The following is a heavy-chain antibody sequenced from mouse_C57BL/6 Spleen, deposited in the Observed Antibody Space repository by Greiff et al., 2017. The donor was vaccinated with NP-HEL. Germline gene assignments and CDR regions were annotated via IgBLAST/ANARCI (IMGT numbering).Heavy chain of an antibody. CDR1: GFSLTSYG. J-gene: IGHJ4*01. Sequence: VMLVESGPGLVQPSQSLSITCTVSGFSLTSYGVHWVRQSPGKGLEWLGVIWSGGSTDYNAAFISRLSISKDNSKSQVFFKMNSLQADDTAIYYCARKGEVYAMDYWGQGTSVTVSS. CDR2: IWSGGST. CDR3: ARKGEVYAMDY. V-gene: IGHV2-2*01.